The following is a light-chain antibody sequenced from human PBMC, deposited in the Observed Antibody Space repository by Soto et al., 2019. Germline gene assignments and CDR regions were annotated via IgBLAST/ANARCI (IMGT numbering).Light chain of an antibody. CDR1: SSNTGAGYD. CDR2: GNY. J-gene: IGLJ3*02. Sequence: QSVLTQPPSVSGAPGQRVTISCTGSSSNTGAGYDVHWYQQVPGMAPKLLIFGNYERPSGVPDRFSGSKSGASASLVISGLQTEDEADYYCQSYDTSLNDWVFGGGTKVTVL. CDR3: QSYDTSLNDWV. V-gene: IGLV1-40*01.